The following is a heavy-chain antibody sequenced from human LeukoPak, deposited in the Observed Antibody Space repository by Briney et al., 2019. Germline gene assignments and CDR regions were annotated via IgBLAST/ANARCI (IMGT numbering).Heavy chain of an antibody. CDR3: ARDPPLGYCSSTSCNNFDY. J-gene: IGHJ4*02. V-gene: IGHV1-2*02. D-gene: IGHD2-2*02. CDR2: INPNSGGT. Sequence: ASVKLSCKASGYTFTGYYMHWVRQAPGQGLEWMGWINPNSGGTNYAQKFQGRVTMTRDTSISTAYMELSRLRSDDTAVYYCARDPPLGYCSSTSCNNFDYWGQGTLVTVSS. CDR1: GYTFTGYY.